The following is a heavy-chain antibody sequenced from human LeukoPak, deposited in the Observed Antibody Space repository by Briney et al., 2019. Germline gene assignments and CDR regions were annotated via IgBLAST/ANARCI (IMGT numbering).Heavy chain of an antibody. J-gene: IGHJ4*02. CDR1: GGSISSYY. V-gene: IGHV4-4*07. D-gene: IGHD6-13*01. CDR3: ARQIAAAGTAGFDF. Sequence: SETLSLTCTVSGGSISSYYWSWIRQPAGKGLEWIGRIYSTGSTNYNPSLKSRVTMSVDTSKNQFSLRLRSVTAADTAVYYCARQIAAAGTAGFDFWGQGALVTVSS. CDR2: IYSTGST.